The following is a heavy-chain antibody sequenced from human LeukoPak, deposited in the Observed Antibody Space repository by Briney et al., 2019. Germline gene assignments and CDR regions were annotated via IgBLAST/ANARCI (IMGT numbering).Heavy chain of an antibody. D-gene: IGHD3-3*01. CDR3: AKDRVGFWSGYHSTNWFDP. CDR2: ISGSGGST. Sequence: GGSLRLSCSAPGFTFSSYAMSWVRQAPGKGLEWVSAISGSGGSTYYADSVKGRFTISRDNSKNTLYLQMNSLRAEDTAVYYCAKDRVGFWSGYHSTNWFDPWGQGTLVTVSS. CDR1: GFTFSSYA. J-gene: IGHJ5*02. V-gene: IGHV3-23*01.